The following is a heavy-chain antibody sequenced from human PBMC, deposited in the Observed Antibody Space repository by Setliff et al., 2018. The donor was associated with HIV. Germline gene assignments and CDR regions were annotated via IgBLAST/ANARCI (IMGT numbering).Heavy chain of an antibody. V-gene: IGHV4-59*01. Sequence: TSETLFLTCKVSGAPISSYYWNWIRQPPGKGLEWIGYIYNSGYTNYKPSLKSRVTISIDTSKNQFSLNLRSVTAADTAVYYCARGDGYRGNDAYYDSVMDVWGPGITVTVSS. CDR1: GAPISSYY. CDR3: ARGDGYRGNDAYYDSVMDV. CDR2: IYNSGYT. D-gene: IGHD5-12*01. J-gene: IGHJ6*02.